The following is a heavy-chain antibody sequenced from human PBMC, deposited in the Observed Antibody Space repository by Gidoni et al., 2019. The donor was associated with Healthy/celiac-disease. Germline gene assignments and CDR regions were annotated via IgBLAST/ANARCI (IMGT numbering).Heavy chain of an antibody. CDR3: ARIPLPYDFWSGYYPGQYNWFDP. V-gene: IGHV2-26*01. Sequence: QVTLKESGPVLVKPTETLTLTCTVSGFSLSNARMGVSWIRQPPGKALEWLAHIFSNDEKSYSTSLKSRLTISKDTSKSQVVLTMTNMDPVDTATYYCARIPLPYDFWSGYYPGQYNWFDPWGQGTLVTVSS. J-gene: IGHJ5*02. D-gene: IGHD3-3*01. CDR2: IFSNDEK. CDR1: GFSLSNARMG.